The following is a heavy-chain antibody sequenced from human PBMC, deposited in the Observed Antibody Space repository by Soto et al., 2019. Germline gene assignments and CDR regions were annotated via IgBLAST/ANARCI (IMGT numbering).Heavy chain of an antibody. CDR2: IKSKTDGGTT. D-gene: IGHD1-1*01. V-gene: IGHV3-15*01. Sequence: EVQLVESGGGLVKPGGSLRLSCAASGFTFSNAWMSWVRQAPGKGLEWVGRIKSKTDGGTTDYAAPVKGRFTISRDDSKNTLYLQMNSLKTEDTAVYYCTTDPPPYNWNDVKDYWGQGTLVTVSS. J-gene: IGHJ4*02. CDR3: TTDPPPYNWNDVKDY. CDR1: GFTFSNAW.